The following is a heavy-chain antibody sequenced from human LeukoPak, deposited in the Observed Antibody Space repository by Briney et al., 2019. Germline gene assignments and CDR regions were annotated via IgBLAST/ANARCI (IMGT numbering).Heavy chain of an antibody. CDR1: GYTFTSYG. CDR2: ISAYNGNT. D-gene: IGHD3-10*01. J-gene: IGHJ4*02. V-gene: IGHV1-18*01. CDR3: ARDWGTAGYGSGSYYNSNYFDY. Sequence: ASVKVSCKASGYTFTSYGISWVRQAPGQGLEWMGWISAYNGNTNYAQKLQGRVTMTRDTSTSTVYMELSSLRSEDTAVYYCARDWGTAGYGSGSYYNSNYFDYWGQGTLVTVSS.